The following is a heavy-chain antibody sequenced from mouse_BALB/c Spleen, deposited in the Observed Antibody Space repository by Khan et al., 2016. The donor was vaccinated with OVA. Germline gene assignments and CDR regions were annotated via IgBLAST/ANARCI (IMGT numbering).Heavy chain of an antibody. CDR2: INPNNGRS. Sequence: QVQLQQSGAELVKPGASVKLSCKASGYTFTSYWMHWVKQRPGQGLEWIGEINPNNGRSNYNEMFKSKATLTVDKSSSTAYMQLSSLTSEDSAVYYCARYYGNYAFAYWGQGTLVTVSA. V-gene: IGHV1S81*02. CDR1: GYTFTSYW. J-gene: IGHJ3*01. CDR3: ARYYGNYAFAY. D-gene: IGHD2-1*01.